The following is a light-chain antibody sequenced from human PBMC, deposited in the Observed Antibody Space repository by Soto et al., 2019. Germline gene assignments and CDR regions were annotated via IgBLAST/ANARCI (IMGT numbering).Light chain of an antibody. CDR1: SSDVGIYKY. V-gene: IGLV2-14*01. Sequence: QSVLTQPASVSGSPGQSITISCTGTSSDVGIYKYVSWYQQHPGKAPNLMIYEVTNRPSGVSNLCSGSKSGNTASLTISGLQAEDEADYYCSSYTSSSTVVFGGGTKLTVL. CDR3: SSYTSSSTVV. J-gene: IGLJ2*01. CDR2: EVT.